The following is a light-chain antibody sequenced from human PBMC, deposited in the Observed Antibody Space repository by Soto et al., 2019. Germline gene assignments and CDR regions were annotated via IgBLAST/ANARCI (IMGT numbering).Light chain of an antibody. V-gene: IGKV1-5*01. CDR2: GAS. J-gene: IGKJ1*01. CDR3: QHHNSYFQT. CDR1: QSIRHY. Sequence: DIQMTQSPPTLSASVGDRVTITCRASQSIRHYLAWYQQMPGKAPKLLIYGASTLQSRVPSRFSGSGSGTEFTLTISSLQPDDFGTYFCQHHNSYFQTFGQGTKVEIK.